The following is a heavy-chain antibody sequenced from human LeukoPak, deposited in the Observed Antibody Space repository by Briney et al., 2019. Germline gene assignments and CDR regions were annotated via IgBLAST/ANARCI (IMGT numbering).Heavy chain of an antibody. CDR2: ISYDGSNK. J-gene: IGHJ4*02. Sequence: PGGSLRLSCAASGFTFSSYAMHWVRQAPGKGLEWVAVISYDGSNKYYADSVKGRFTISRDNSKNTLYLQMNSLRAEDTAVYYCARGLRTVPAAPLNYWGQGTLVTVSS. CDR3: ARGLRTVPAAPLNY. D-gene: IGHD2-2*01. CDR1: GFTFSSYA. V-gene: IGHV3-30-3*01.